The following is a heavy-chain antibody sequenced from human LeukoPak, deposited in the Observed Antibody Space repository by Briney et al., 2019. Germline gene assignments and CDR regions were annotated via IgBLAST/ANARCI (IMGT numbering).Heavy chain of an antibody. CDR3: ARGFGSSSYYYGMDV. V-gene: IGHV3-53*01. J-gene: IGHJ6*02. CDR1: GFPVSTIY. D-gene: IGHD6-6*01. Sequence: GGSLRLSCAASGFPVSTIYMSWVRQAPGKGLEWVSIIYSGDSTYYADSVKGRFTISRGNSKNTLYLQMNSLRAEDTAVYYCARGFGSSSYYYGMDVWGQGTTVIISS. CDR2: IYSGDST.